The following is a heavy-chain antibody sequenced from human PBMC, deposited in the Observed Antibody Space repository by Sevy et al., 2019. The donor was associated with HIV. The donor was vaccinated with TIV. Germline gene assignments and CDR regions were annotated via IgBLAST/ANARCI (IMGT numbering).Heavy chain of an antibody. CDR3: AKEGPRFYYNSSGCNYAGEYYFDY. CDR2: ISGSGGST. J-gene: IGHJ4*02. V-gene: IGHV3-23*01. Sequence: GGYLRLSCAASGFTFNSYTMSWVRQAPGKGLEWVSAISGSGGSTYYADSVKGRFTISRDNSKNTLYLQMNSLRAEDTAVYYCAKEGPRFYYNSSGCNYAGEYYFDYWGQGTLVTVSS. CDR1: GFTFNSYT. D-gene: IGHD3-22*01.